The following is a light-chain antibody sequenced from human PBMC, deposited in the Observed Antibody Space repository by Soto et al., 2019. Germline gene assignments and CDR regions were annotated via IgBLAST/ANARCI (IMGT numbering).Light chain of an antibody. CDR2: ASS. V-gene: IGKV3-20*01. CDR1: QTIISNY. J-gene: IGKJ2*03. CDR3: QQYGSSPLYS. Sequence: EIVLTQSPGTLSLSPGERASLSCRTSQTIISNYLAWYQQKPGQAPRLLIYASSTRATGIPDRFSGSGSGTDFTLTISRLEPEDFAVYYCQQYGSSPLYSFGQGTKLEIK.